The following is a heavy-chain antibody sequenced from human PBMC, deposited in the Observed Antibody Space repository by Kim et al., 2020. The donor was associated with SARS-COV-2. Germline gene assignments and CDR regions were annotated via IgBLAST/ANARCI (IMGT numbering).Heavy chain of an antibody. CDR1: GFTFSSYW. D-gene: IGHD1-26*01. J-gene: IGHJ5*02. CDR2: IKQDGSEK. Sequence: GGSLRLSCAASGFTFSSYWMSWVRQAPGKGLEWVANIKQDGSEKYYVDSVKGRFTISRDNAKNSLYLQMNSLRAEDTAVYYCARNIVGARGSWFDPWGQGTLVTVSS. V-gene: IGHV3-7*01. CDR3: ARNIVGARGSWFDP.